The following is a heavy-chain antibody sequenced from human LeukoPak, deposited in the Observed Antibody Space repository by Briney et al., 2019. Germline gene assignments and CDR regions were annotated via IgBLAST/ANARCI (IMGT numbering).Heavy chain of an antibody. CDR1: VFTSSSYA. CDR2: IIGSGEST. J-gene: IGHJ4*02. V-gene: IGHV3-23*01. Sequence: GGSLRLSYAASVFTSSSYAMNGVRHAPGKGRGCVSAIIGSGESTFYADSVRGRFTISRDNSNNMLFLQVNRLRVEDTAVYSCARAYGSSGYPQLPIDYWGQGTLVTVSS. D-gene: IGHD3-22*01. CDR3: ARAYGSSGYPQLPIDY.